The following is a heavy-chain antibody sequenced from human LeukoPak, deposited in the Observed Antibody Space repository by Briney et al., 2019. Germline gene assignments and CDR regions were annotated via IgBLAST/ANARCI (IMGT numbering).Heavy chain of an antibody. V-gene: IGHV3-33*06. Sequence: GGSLRLSCAASGFTFSSYGMHWVRQAPGKGLEWVAVIWYDGSNKYYADSVKGRFTISRDNSKNTLYLQMNSLRAEDTAVYYCAKGLYRRVTTVTTSWFDPWDQGTLVTVSS. CDR3: AKGLYRRVTTVTTSWFDP. D-gene: IGHD4-17*01. CDR1: GFTFSSYG. CDR2: IWYDGSNK. J-gene: IGHJ5*02.